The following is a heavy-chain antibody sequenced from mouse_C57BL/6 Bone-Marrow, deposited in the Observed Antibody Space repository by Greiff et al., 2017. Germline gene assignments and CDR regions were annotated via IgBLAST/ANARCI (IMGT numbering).Heavy chain of an antibody. CDR3: ARHRGYWFAY. J-gene: IGHJ3*01. CDR1: GFTFSSYT. Sequence: EVKLQESGGGLVKPGGSLKLSCAASGFTFSSYTMSWVRQTPEKRLEWVATISGGGGNTYYPDSVKGRFTISRDHAKNTLYLQMSSLRSEDTALYYCARHRGYWFAYWGQGTLVTVSA. V-gene: IGHV5-9*01. D-gene: IGHD2-2*01. CDR2: ISGGGGNT.